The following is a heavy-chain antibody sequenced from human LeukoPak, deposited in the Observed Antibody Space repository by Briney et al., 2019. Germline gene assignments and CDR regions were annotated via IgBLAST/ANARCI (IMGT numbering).Heavy chain of an antibody. CDR2: ISPGGGTT. Sequence: GGSLRLSCAVSGFTFSNEAMGWVRQLRGGGLEWVSTISPGGGTTYYAESMKGRFTISRDNSKNTLYLQMNSLRAEDTAVYYCAKSTAVHLFDYWGQGTLVTVSS. J-gene: IGHJ4*02. CDR3: AKSTAVHLFDY. D-gene: IGHD6-19*01. CDR1: GFTFSNEA. V-gene: IGHV3-23*01.